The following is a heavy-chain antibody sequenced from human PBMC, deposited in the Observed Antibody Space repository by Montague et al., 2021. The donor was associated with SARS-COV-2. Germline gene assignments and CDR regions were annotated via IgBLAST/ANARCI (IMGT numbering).Heavy chain of an antibody. CDR3: TKDDSLIGTIDDH. J-gene: IGHJ1*01. Sequence: ETLSLTCAVYGGSFSGHYWSWIRQAPGMGLDWVSSISAGDGSTNYADSVEGRFTISRDNSKNTVYLQMSSLRVEDTAIYFCTKDDSLIGTIDDHWGQGTLVTVSS. D-gene: IGHD1-14*01. CDR1: GGSFSGHY. V-gene: IGHV3-23*01. CDR2: ISAGDGST.